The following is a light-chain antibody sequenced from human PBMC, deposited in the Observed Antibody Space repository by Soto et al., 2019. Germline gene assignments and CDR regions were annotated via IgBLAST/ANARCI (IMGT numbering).Light chain of an antibody. J-gene: IGKJ1*01. CDR3: QQYESYSPWT. Sequence: IQMTQSPSSVSASVGDRVTITCGASQGISSWLAWYQQKQGKAPKLLIADASTLQSGVPSRYSGSGSGTEFTLTISNLQPDDFATYYCQQYESYSPWTFGQGTKVDI. V-gene: IGKV1-5*01. CDR1: QGISSW. CDR2: DAS.